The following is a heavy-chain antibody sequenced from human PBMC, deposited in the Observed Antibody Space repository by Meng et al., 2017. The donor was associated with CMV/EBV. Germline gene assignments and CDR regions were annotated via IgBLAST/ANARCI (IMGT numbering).Heavy chain of an antibody. CDR1: GFSLSTSGVG. CDR3: AHKGRRMAAAGINWFDP. CDR2: IYWDDDK. Sequence: HITLKESGPTPVKPTQTLTLTCTFSGFSLSTSGVGVGWIRQPPGKALEWLALIYWDDDKRYSPSLKSRLTITKDTSKNQVVLTMTNMDPVDTATYYCAHKGRRMAAAGINWFDPWGQGTLVTVSS. J-gene: IGHJ5*02. D-gene: IGHD6-13*01. V-gene: IGHV2-5*02.